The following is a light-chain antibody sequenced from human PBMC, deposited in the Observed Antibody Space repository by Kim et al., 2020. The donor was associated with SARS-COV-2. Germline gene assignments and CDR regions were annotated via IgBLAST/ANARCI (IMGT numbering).Light chain of an antibody. CDR2: RDS. CDR1: NIEKRN. V-gene: IGLV3-9*01. CDR3: QVWDGRAVV. Sequence: SYELTQPLSVSVALGQTAMMTCGGDNIEKRNVHWYQQRPGQAPILVIYRDSKRPSGIPERVSGSNSGNTATLTISRVQAGDEADYYCQVWDGRAVVFGGGIQLTVL. J-gene: IGLJ2*01.